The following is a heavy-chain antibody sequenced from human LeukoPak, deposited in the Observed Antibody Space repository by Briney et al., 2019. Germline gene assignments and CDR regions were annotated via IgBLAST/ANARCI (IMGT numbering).Heavy chain of an antibody. Sequence: SVTLSLTCAVYGGSFSGYYWSWVRQPPGKGLEWIGEINHSGSTNYNPSLTSRVTISVDTSKNQFSLKLSSVTAADTAVYYCARWINCSGGSCSYYFDYWGQGTLVTVSS. J-gene: IGHJ4*02. V-gene: IGHV4-34*01. D-gene: IGHD2-15*01. CDR2: INHSGST. CDR1: GGSFSGYY. CDR3: ARWINCSGGSCSYYFDY.